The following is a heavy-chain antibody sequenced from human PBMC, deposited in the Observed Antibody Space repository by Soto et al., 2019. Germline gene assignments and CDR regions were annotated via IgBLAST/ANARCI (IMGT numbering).Heavy chain of an antibody. CDR1: GFPFSSYW. CDR2: SNSDASST. J-gene: IGHJ1*01. CDR3: ARGYDGSEGTEYFQL. V-gene: IGHV3-74*03. Sequence: EVQLVESGGDLVHPGGSLILSCTASGFPFSSYWMHWVRQVPGKGLVWISRSNSDASSTTYADSVKGRFTISRDNAENTLLLQMNSLRVDDTAVYYGARGYDGSEGTEYFQLWGRGNLVTVSS. D-gene: IGHD3-10*01.